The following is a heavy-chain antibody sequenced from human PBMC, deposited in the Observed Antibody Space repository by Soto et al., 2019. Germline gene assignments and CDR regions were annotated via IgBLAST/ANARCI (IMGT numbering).Heavy chain of an antibody. J-gene: IGHJ5*02. D-gene: IGHD5-12*01. CDR3: SVATSIYWLDP. CDR2: IYYGGST. V-gene: IGHV4-61*08. CDR1: GDSVTSSDYY. Sequence: KPSETLSLTCTVSGDSVTSSDYYWSWIRQPPGKGLEWIGYIYYGGSTNYNPSIKSRVTISIDTSKNQFSLNVSSVTAADTAMYYCSVATSIYWLDPWGQGTLVTVSS.